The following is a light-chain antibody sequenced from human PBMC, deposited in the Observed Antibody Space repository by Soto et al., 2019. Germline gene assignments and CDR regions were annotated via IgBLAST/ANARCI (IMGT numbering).Light chain of an antibody. CDR1: ALTKQY. Sequence: SYELTQPPSVSVSPGQTARITCSGNALTKQYSHWYQQRPGQAPMLVISKDSERPSGIPERFSGSSSGTTVTLTISGAQAEDEADYYCQSADSSGTSLLFGGVTKLTVL. V-gene: IGLV3-25*03. CDR3: QSADSSGTSLL. CDR2: KDS. J-gene: IGLJ2*01.